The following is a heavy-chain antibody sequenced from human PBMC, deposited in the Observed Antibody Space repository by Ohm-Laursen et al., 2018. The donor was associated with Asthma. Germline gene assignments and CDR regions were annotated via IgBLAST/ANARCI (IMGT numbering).Heavy chain of an antibody. J-gene: IGHJ6*02. CDR3: ARDHYDFWSGYYSPARYYYGMDV. D-gene: IGHD3-3*01. CDR2: ISYDGSNK. CDR1: GFTFSSYA. Sequence: SLRLSCTASGFTFSSYAMHWVRQAPGKGLEWVAVISYDGSNKYYADSVKGRFTISRDNSKNTLYLQMNSLRAEDTAVYYCARDHYDFWSGYYSPARYYYGMDVWGQGTTVTVSS. V-gene: IGHV3-30-3*01.